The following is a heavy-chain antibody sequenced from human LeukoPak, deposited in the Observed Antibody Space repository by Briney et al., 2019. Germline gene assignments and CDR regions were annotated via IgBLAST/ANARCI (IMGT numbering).Heavy chain of an antibody. Sequence: ASVKVPCKASGYTFTSYDINWVRQATGQGLEWMGWMNPNSGNTGYAQKFQGRVTMTRNTSISTAYMELSSLRSEDTAVYYCARAVRVRRFYYYMDVWGKGTTVTVSS. CDR1: GYTFTSYD. J-gene: IGHJ6*03. CDR3: ARAVRVRRFYYYMDV. CDR2: MNPNSGNT. V-gene: IGHV1-8*01. D-gene: IGHD3-10*01.